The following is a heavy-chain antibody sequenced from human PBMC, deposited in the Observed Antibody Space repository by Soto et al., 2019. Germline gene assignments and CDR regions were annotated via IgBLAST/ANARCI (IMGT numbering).Heavy chain of an antibody. Sequence: GGSLRLSCAASGASGFSFDTYAMNWVRQAPGKGLEWVAGISGPAGTMYYRDSVKGRFTISRDNSKNSLFLQMDSLRAEDTAVYYGAKGVAIYVWGGMDAWGQGTTVTVYS. CDR2: ISGPAGTM. V-gene: IGHV3-23*01. CDR1: GFSFDTYA. CDR3: AKGVAIYVWGGMDA. J-gene: IGHJ6*02. D-gene: IGHD3-16*01.